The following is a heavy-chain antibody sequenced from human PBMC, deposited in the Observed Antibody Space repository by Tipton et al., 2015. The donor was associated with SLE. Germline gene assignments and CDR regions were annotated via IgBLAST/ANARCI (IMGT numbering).Heavy chain of an antibody. CDR3: ARGAYYYDSSGYYYFDY. CDR2: INSDGSST. D-gene: IGHD3-22*01. J-gene: IGHJ4*02. V-gene: IGHV3-74*01. CDR1: GFTLSSNW. Sequence: SLRLSCAASGFTLSSNWMHWVRQAPGKGLVWVSRINSDGSSTSYADSVKGRFTIPRDNAKNTLYLQMNSLRAEDTAVYYCARGAYYYDSSGYYYFDYWGQGTLVTVSS.